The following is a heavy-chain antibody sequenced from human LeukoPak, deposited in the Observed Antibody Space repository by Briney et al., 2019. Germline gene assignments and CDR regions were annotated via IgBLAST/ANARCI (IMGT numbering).Heavy chain of an antibody. J-gene: IGHJ4*02. Sequence: KPSETLSLTCTVSGGSISSYYWSWIRQLPGKGLEWIGYIYYSGSTNYNPSLKSRVTISVDTSKNQFSLKLSSVTAADTAVYYCARLRYSYGPSNDYWGQGTLVTVSS. V-gene: IGHV4-59*08. D-gene: IGHD5-18*01. CDR3: ARLRYSYGPSNDY. CDR1: GGSISSYY. CDR2: IYYSGST.